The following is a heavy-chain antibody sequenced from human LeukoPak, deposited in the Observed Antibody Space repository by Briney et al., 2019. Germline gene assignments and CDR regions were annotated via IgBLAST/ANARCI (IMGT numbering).Heavy chain of an antibody. CDR1: GGSIGSYY. D-gene: IGHD3-22*01. CDR3: ARGAYYYDSSGYNWYFDL. V-gene: IGHV4-59*01. CDR2: IHYSGST. Sequence: SETLSLTCTVSGGSIGSYYWNWIRQPPGKGLEWIGYIHYSGSTNHNASLKSRVTISVDTSKNQFSLNLSSVTAADTAVYYCARGAYYYDSSGYNWYFDLWGRGTLVTVSS. J-gene: IGHJ2*01.